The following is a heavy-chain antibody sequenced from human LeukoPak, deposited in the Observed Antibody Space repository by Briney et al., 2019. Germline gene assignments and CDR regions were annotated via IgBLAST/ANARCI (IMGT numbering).Heavy chain of an antibody. CDR1: GGSISSYC. CDR2: IYYSGST. CDR3: ARVRNYFDP. V-gene: IGHV4-59*01. Sequence: PSETLSLTCTVSGGSISSYCWSWIRQPPGKGLEWIGYIYYSGSTNYNPSLKSRVTISVDTSKNQFSLKLSSVTAADTAVYYCARVRNYFDPWGQGTLVTVSS. J-gene: IGHJ5*02. D-gene: IGHD1-7*01.